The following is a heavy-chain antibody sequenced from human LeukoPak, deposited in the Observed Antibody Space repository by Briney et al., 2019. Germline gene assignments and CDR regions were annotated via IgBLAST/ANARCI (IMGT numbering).Heavy chain of an antibody. D-gene: IGHD2-2*01. Sequence: GESLKISCKGSGYSFTSYWIGWVRQMPGKGLEWMGIIYPGDSDTRYSPSFQGQVTISADKSNSTAYLQWSSLKASDTAMYYCARQYCSSTSCFWFDPWGQGTLVTVSS. CDR1: GYSFTSYW. CDR3: ARQYCSSTSCFWFDP. V-gene: IGHV5-51*01. J-gene: IGHJ5*02. CDR2: IYPGDSDT.